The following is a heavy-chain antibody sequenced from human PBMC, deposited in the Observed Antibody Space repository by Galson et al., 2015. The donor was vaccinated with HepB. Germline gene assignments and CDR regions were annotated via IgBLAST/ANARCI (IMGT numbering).Heavy chain of an antibody. V-gene: IGHV2-5*02. CDR1: GFSLSTSGVG. Sequence: PALVKPTQTLTLTCTFSGFSLSTSGVGVGWIRQPPGKALEWLALIYWDDNKRYSPSLKSRLTITKDTSKNQVVLTTTNVDPVDTATYYCAHSLHPHYYYYGMDVWGQGTTVTVSS. CDR2: IYWDDNK. CDR3: AHSLHPHYYYYGMDV. J-gene: IGHJ6*02. D-gene: IGHD2-15*01.